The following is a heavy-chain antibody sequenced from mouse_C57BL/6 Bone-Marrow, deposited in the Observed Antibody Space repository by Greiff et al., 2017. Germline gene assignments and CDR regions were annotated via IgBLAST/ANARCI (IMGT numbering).Heavy chain of an antibody. D-gene: IGHD1-1*01. CDR3: ARRGYYGSIFYWYFDV. V-gene: IGHV5-6*01. CDR1: GFTFSSYG. Sequence: DVQLQESGGDLVKPGGSLKLSCAASGFTFSSYGMSWVRQTPDKRLEWVATISSGGSYTYYPDSVKGRFTISRDNAKNTLYLQMSSLKSEDTAMYYCARRGYYGSIFYWYFDVWGTGTTVTVSS. CDR2: ISSGGSYT. J-gene: IGHJ1*03.